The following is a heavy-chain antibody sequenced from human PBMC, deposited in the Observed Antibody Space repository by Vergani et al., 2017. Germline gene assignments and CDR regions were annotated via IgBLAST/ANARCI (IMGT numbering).Heavy chain of an antibody. Sequence: QVQLVQSGAEVKKPGSSVKVSCKASGGTFTGYYMHWVRQAPGQGLEWMGWINPNSGGTNYAQKFQGRVTMTRDTSISTAYMELSRLRSDDTAVYYCARALRITMIVVVPYYFDYWGQGTLVTVSS. J-gene: IGHJ4*02. CDR1: GGTFTGYY. CDR2: INPNSGGT. V-gene: IGHV1-2*02. D-gene: IGHD3-22*01. CDR3: ARALRITMIVVVPYYFDY.